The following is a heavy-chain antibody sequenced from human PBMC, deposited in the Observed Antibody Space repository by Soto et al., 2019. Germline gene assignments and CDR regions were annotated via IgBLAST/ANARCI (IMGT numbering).Heavy chain of an antibody. CDR3: ARGYCSGGVCPIDY. CDR2: INPDNGNT. V-gene: IGHV1-18*04. Sequence: QVQLVQSGAEVKNPGASVKVSCKASGYTFTSNGVSWLRQAPRQGLEWMGWINPDNGNTVYAQKLQGRVTMTTDTSTSTAYMALRSLRSDDTAVYYWARGYCSGGVCPIDYWGQGTQVTVST. D-gene: IGHD2-15*01. J-gene: IGHJ4*02. CDR1: GYTFTSNG.